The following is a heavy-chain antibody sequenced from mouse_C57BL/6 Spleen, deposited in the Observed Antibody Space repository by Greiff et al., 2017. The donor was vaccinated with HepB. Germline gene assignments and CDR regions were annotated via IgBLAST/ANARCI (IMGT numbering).Heavy chain of an antibody. V-gene: IGHV1-50*01. Sequence: QVQLQQPGAELVKPGASVKLSCKASGYTFTSYWMQWVKQRPGQGLEWIGEIDPSDSYTNYNQKFKGKATLTVDTSSSTAYMQLSSLTSEDSAVYYCARRHYAMDYWGQGTSVTVSS. CDR3: ARRHYAMDY. CDR2: IDPSDSYT. J-gene: IGHJ4*01. CDR1: GYTFTSYW.